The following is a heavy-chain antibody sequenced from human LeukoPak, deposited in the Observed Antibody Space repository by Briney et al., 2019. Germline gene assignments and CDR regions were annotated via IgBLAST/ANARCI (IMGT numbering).Heavy chain of an antibody. CDR2: IDPTGTT. CDR1: GGSVGSGSYY. D-gene: IGHD2-21*01. J-gene: IGHJ4*02. V-gene: IGHV4-61*02. Sequence: SETLSLTCSVSGGSVGSGSYYWTWIRQSAGKGLEWIGRIDPTGTTNNNPSLRGRATVSLDTSQNQFSLKLDFVTAADTAVYYCARSHRHYSSSSGPLDSWGQGTLVIVSS. CDR3: ARSHRHYSSSSGPLDS.